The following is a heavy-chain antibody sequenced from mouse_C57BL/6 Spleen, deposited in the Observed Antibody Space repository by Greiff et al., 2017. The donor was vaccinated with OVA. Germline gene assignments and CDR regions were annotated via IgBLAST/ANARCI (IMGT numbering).Heavy chain of an antibody. CDR1: GFTFSSYA. V-gene: IGHV5-9-1*02. CDR2: ISSGGAYI. D-gene: IGHD2-4*01. Sequence: EVQRVESGEGLVKPGGSLKLSCAASGFTFSSYAMSWVRQTPEKRLEWVAYISSGGAYIYYADTVKGRFTISRDNARNTLYLQMSSLKSEDTAMYYCTRGGGLRGYYAMDYWGQGTSVTVSS. CDR3: TRGGGLRGYYAMDY. J-gene: IGHJ4*01.